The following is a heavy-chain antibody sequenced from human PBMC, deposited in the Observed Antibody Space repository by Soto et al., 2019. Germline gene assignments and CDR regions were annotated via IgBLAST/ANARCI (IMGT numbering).Heavy chain of an antibody. CDR3: ARGAYSGRIGSFDY. Sequence: SETLSLTCFVSGTSISSTYWWTWVRQSPGKGLEWIGEIHHTGGTNYNPALKTRLTISVDKANNQFSLKLSSVTAADSAVYYCARGAYSGRIGSFDYWGQGTLVTVS. J-gene: IGHJ4*02. CDR2: IHHTGGT. D-gene: IGHD1-26*01. V-gene: IGHV4-4*02. CDR1: GTSISSTYW.